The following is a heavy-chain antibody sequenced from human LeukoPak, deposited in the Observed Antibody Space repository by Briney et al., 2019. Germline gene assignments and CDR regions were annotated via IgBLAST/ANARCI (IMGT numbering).Heavy chain of an antibody. D-gene: IGHD1-26*01. Sequence: SETLSLTCTVSGGSISSYYWSWIRQPAGKGLEWIGRIYTSGSTNYNPSLKSRVTISVDTSKNQFSLKLSSVTAADTAVYYCAGSSPVGATFYFDYWGQGTLVTVSS. CDR2: IYTSGST. V-gene: IGHV4-4*07. J-gene: IGHJ4*02. CDR3: AGSSPVGATFYFDY. CDR1: GGSISSYY.